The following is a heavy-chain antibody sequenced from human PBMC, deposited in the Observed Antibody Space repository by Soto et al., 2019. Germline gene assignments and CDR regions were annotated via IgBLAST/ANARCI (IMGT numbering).Heavy chain of an antibody. Sequence: SVKFSCNASGGTFSSYAISWVRQAPGQWLEWMGGIIPIFGTANYAQKFQGRVTITADESTSTAYMELSSLRSEDTAVYYCARWWRTGTTNYYYYGMDVWGQGTTVTVSS. J-gene: IGHJ6*02. D-gene: IGHD1-7*01. V-gene: IGHV1-69*01. CDR3: ARWWRTGTTNYYYYGMDV. CDR1: GGTFSSYA. CDR2: IIPIFGTA.